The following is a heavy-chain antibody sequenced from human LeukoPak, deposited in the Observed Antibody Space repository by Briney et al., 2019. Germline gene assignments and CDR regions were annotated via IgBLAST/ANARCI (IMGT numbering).Heavy chain of an antibody. V-gene: IGHV7-4-1*02. J-gene: IGHJ4*02. Sequence: ASVKVSCKASGYTFTSYAMNWVRQAPGQGLEWMGWINTNIGRPAYAQGFTGRFVFSLDTSVNTAYLQISSLKAEDTAVYYCARSDSSGWFDYWGQGTLVTVSS. D-gene: IGHD6-19*01. CDR2: INTNIGRP. CDR3: ARSDSSGWFDY. CDR1: GYTFTSYA.